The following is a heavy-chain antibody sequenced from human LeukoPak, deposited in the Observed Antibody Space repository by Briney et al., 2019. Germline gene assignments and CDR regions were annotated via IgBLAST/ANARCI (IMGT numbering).Heavy chain of an antibody. D-gene: IGHD6-6*01. CDR3: AKTEYSSSVGLDY. CDR2: ISYDGSNK. J-gene: IGHJ4*02. V-gene: IGHV3-30*18. CDR1: GFTFSSYA. Sequence: GGSLRLSCAASGFTFSSYAMSWVRQAPGKGLEWVAVISYDGSNKYYADSVKGRFTISRDNSKNTLYLQMNSLRAEDTAVYYCAKTEYSSSVGLDYWGQGTLVTVSS.